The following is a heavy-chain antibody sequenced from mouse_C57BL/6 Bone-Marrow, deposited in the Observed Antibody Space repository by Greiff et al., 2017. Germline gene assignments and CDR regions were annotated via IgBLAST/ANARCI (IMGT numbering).Heavy chain of an antibody. Sequence: VQLQQSGAELARPGASVKLSCKASGYTFTSYGISWVKQRTGQGLEWIGEIYPRSGNTYYNEKFKGKATLTADKSSCTAYMELRSLTSEDSAVYFCAITTVVAFSKYFDYWGQGTTLTVSS. J-gene: IGHJ2*01. CDR2: IYPRSGNT. CDR3: AITTVVAFSKYFDY. V-gene: IGHV1-81*01. CDR1: GYTFTSYG. D-gene: IGHD1-1*01.